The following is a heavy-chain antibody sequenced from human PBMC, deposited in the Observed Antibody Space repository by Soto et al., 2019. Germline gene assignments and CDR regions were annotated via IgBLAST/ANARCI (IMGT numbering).Heavy chain of an antibody. Sequence: LRLSCAASGFTFSSYSMNWVRQAPGKGLEWVSSISSSSSYIYYADSVKGRFTISRDNAKNSLYLQMNSLRAEDTAVYYCASASAYCSSTSCPGDYWGQGTLVTVSS. CDR2: ISSSSSYI. D-gene: IGHD2-2*01. J-gene: IGHJ4*02. V-gene: IGHV3-21*01. CDR3: ASASAYCSSTSCPGDY. CDR1: GFTFSSYS.